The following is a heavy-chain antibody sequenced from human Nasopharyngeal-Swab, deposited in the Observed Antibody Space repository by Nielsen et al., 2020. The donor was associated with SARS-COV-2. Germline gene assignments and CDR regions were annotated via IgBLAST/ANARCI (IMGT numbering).Heavy chain of an antibody. CDR1: GYTFTSYY. CDR2: INPSGGST. CDR3: ARDARIGYCSGGSCHFYYYYYMDV. D-gene: IGHD2-15*01. V-gene: IGHV1-46*01. J-gene: IGHJ6*03. Sequence: ASVKVSCKASGYTFTSYYMHWVRQAPGQGLEWMGIINPSGGSTSYAQKFQDRVTMTRDTSTSTVYMELSSLRSEDTAVYYCARDARIGYCSGGSCHFYYYYYMDVWGKGTTVTVSS.